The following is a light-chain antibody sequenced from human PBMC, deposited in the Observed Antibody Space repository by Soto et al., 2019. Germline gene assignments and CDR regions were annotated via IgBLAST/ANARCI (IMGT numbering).Light chain of an antibody. J-gene: IGKJ1*01. Sequence: EIVLTQSPGTLSLSPGERATLSCRASQSVSSSYLAWYQQKPGQAPRLLIYGASSRATGIPDRFSGSGSGTDFTLTISRLEPEDCALYYCQQYGSSPRTFGQGTMVEIK. CDR1: QSVSSSY. V-gene: IGKV3-20*01. CDR2: GAS. CDR3: QQYGSSPRT.